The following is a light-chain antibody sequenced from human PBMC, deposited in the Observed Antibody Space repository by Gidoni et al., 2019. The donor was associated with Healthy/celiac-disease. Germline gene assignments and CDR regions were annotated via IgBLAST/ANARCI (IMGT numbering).Light chain of an antibody. CDR1: QRISSA. Sequence: AIQLTQSPSALSASLGDRVTITCRASQRISSALAWYQQNPGNAPKLLIYDASSLESGVPSRFSGSGSGTDFTLTISSLQPEDFATYYCQQFNSYPPLTFGGGTKVEIK. CDR2: DAS. CDR3: QQFNSYPPLT. V-gene: IGKV1-13*02. J-gene: IGKJ4*01.